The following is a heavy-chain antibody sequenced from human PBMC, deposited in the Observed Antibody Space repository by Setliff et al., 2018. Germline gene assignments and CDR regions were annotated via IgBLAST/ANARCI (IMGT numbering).Heavy chain of an antibody. V-gene: IGHV4-4*07. CDR1: GGSINNYF. CDR2: LYTSGIS. J-gene: IGHJ5*02. Sequence: SETLSLTCTVSGGSINNYFWTRIRQPAGKGLEWIGRLYTSGISNYNPSLKSRVTMSVDTSKNQFSLNLTSVTAVDTAVYYCARENADYARSFDPWGQGTLVTVSS. D-gene: IGHD3-16*01. CDR3: ARENADYARSFDP.